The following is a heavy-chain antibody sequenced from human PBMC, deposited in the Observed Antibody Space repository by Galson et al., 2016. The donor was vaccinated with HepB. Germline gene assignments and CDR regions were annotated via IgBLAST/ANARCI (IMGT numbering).Heavy chain of an antibody. V-gene: IGHV1-46*01. D-gene: IGHD2-2*01. J-gene: IGHJ4*02. CDR1: GFTLSKYY. Sequence: SVKVSCKAVGFTLSKYYMHWVRQTPGQGLQWMGIVSRTDGSANYEQNFQGRVTMTRDTSTNTLYMEVSSLTPEDRAVYYCVRAQDQDFDTWGQGTLVTVSS. CDR2: VSRTDGSA. CDR3: VRAQDQDFDT.